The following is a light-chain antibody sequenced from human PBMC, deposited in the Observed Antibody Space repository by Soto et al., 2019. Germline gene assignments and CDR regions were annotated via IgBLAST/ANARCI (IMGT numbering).Light chain of an antibody. CDR3: QQYNNWPQT. CDR2: GAS. CDR1: QSVLYTSYNKNL. Sequence: DIVMTQSPDSLAVSLGERATINCKSSQSVLYTSYNKNLLAWYQQKPGQAPRLLIYGASTRATGIPARFSGSGSGTEFTLTISSLQSEDFAVYYCQQYNNWPQTFGQGTKVEIK. J-gene: IGKJ1*01. V-gene: IGKV4-1*01.